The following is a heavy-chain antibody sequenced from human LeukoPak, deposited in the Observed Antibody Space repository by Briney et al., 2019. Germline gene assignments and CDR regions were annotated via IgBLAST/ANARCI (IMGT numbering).Heavy chain of an antibody. CDR1: GFTLSNSG. V-gene: IGHV3-23*01. Sequence: GGSLRLSCTASGFTLSNSGMSWVRQAPGKGLEWVSGIPGSGGNTYYADSVRGRFTISRDNSKNTLYLQMNSLRAEDTAVYYCARDWEAYWGQGTLVTVSS. CDR2: IPGSGGNT. CDR3: ARDWEAY. J-gene: IGHJ4*02. D-gene: IGHD1-26*01.